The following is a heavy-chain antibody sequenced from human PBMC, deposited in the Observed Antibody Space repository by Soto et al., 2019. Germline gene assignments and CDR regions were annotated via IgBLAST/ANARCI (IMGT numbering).Heavy chain of an antibody. J-gene: IGHJ4*02. CDR3: ARGRPKLLWFGEPQSYFDY. CDR1: GGSFSGYY. D-gene: IGHD3-10*01. Sequence: PSETLSLTCAVYGGSFSGYYWSWIRQPPGKGLEWIGEISHSGSTNYNPSLKSRVTISVDTSKNQFSLKLSSVTAADTAVYYCARGRPKLLWFGEPQSYFDYWGQGTLVTVSS. CDR2: ISHSGST. V-gene: IGHV4-34*01.